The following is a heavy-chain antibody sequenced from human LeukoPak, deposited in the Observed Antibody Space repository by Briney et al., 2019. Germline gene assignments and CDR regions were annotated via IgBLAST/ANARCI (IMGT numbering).Heavy chain of an antibody. CDR1: GASISSSNW. CDR3: ARTVLISSGYYLDY. J-gene: IGHJ4*02. Sequence: SETLSLTCGVSGASISSSNWWSWVRQPPGQGLEWIGEVYQTGSTNYNPSLTSRVTISVDKSRNQFSLDLTSVTAADTAVYYCARTVLISSGYYLDYWGQGTLATVSS. D-gene: IGHD3-22*01. CDR2: VYQTGST. V-gene: IGHV4-4*02.